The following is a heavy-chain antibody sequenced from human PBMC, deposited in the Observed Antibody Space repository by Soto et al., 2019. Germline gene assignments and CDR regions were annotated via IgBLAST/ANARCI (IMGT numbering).Heavy chain of an antibody. CDR3: ARSQGSSTSLEIYYYYYYGMDV. Sequence: QVQLVQSGAEVKKPGSSVKVSCKASGGTFSSYAISWVRQAPGQGLEWMGGIIPIFGTANYAQKFQGRVTITADESTSTAYMELSSLRSEDTAVYYCARSQGSSTSLEIYYYYYYGMDVWGQATTVTVSS. V-gene: IGHV1-69*01. CDR2: IIPIFGTA. D-gene: IGHD2-2*01. J-gene: IGHJ6*02. CDR1: GGTFSSYA.